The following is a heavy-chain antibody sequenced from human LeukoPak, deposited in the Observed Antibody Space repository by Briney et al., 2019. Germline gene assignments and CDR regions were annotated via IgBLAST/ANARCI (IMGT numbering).Heavy chain of an antibody. D-gene: IGHD2-2*02. V-gene: IGHV4-38-2*02. CDR2: IYHSGST. Sequence: SETLSLTCTVSGYSISSGYYWGWIRQPPGEGLEWIGSIYHSGSTYYNPSLKSRLPISVDTSKNQFSLKLSSVTAADTAVYYCASALCSSTSCYTFWGFDYWGQGTLVTVSS. CDR3: ASALCSSTSCYTFWGFDY. J-gene: IGHJ4*02. CDR1: GYSISSGYY.